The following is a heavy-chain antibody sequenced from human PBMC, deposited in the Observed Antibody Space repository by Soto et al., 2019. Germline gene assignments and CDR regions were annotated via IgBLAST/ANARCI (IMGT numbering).Heavy chain of an antibody. CDR1: GYSFTDYH. V-gene: IGHV1-2*04. J-gene: IGHJ6*02. CDR3: ARGDSTDCSNGVCSFFYNHDMDV. D-gene: IGHD2-8*01. CDR2: INPKSGGT. Sequence: GASVKVSCKASGYSFTDYHIHWVRQAPGQGLEWLGRINPKSGGTSTAQKFQGWVTMTTDTSISTASMELTRLTSDDTAIYYCARGDSTDCSNGVCSFFYNHDMDVWGQGTAVTVSS.